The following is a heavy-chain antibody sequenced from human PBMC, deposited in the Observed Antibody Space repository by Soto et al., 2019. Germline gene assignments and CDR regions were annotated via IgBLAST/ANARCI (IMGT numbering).Heavy chain of an antibody. CDR2: ISSSSSTI. CDR3: ARDSRVVAAFATRDYYDSSGYYLQYYYYGMDV. Sequence: EVQLVESGGGLVQPGGSLRLSCAASGFTFSSYSMNWVRQAPGKGLEWVSYISSSSSTIYYADSVKGRFTISRDNAKNSLYLQMNSLRDEDTAVYYCARDSRVVAAFATRDYYDSSGYYLQYYYYGMDVWGQGTTVTVSS. J-gene: IGHJ6*02. D-gene: IGHD3-22*01. CDR1: GFTFSSYS. V-gene: IGHV3-48*02.